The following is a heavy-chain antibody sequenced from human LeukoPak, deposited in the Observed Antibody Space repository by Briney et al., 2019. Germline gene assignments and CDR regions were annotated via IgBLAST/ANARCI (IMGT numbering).Heavy chain of an antibody. D-gene: IGHD3-3*01. J-gene: IGHJ4*02. CDR3: ARHHQYYAFWRGYFDY. CDR2: INHSGST. Sequence: SETLSLTCAVYGGSFSGYYWSWLRQPPGKGLEGIGEINHSGSTNDNPSLKRRVTISADPSKHQFSLKLSSLTAADTAVYYCARHHQYYAFWRGYFDYWGQGTLVTVSS. CDR1: GGSFSGYY. V-gene: IGHV4-34*01.